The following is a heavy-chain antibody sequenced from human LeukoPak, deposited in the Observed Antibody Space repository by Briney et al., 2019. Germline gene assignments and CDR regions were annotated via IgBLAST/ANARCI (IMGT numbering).Heavy chain of an antibody. J-gene: IGHJ4*02. CDR3: ASSLLYRVFDY. CDR1: GFTFSNYT. CDR2: IYSSSSYI. D-gene: IGHD1-1*01. Sequence: GGSLRLSCAASGFTFSNYTMNWVRQAPGKGLEWVSSIYSSSSYIFYADSVKGRFTISRDNAKNSLYLQMNSLRAEDTAVYYCASSLLYRVFDYWGQGTLVTVSS. V-gene: IGHV3-21*01.